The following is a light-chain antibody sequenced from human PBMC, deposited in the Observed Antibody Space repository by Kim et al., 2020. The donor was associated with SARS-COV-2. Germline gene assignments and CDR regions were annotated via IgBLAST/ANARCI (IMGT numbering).Light chain of an antibody. CDR1: QSIGSS. J-gene: IGKJ4*01. CDR3: HQSSSLPVT. Sequence: VTPKEKVTIPCRASQSIGSSLHWYQQKPDQSPKLLIKYASQSFSAVPSRFSGSGSGTYFTLTINSLEAEDAATYYCHQSSSLPVTFGGGTKVDIK. CDR2: YAS. V-gene: IGKV6-21*01.